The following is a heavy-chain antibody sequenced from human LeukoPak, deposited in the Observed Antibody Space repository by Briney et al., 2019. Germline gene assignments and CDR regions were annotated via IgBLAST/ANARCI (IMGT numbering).Heavy chain of an antibody. CDR1: GFTFSRYW. J-gene: IGHJ4*02. CDR2: INSDGSFT. D-gene: IGHD3-3*01. CDR3: ARGLTVFGVKRFDY. V-gene: IGHV3-74*01. Sequence: GGSLRLSCAASGFTFSRYWMNWVRQAPGKGPVWVSTINSDGSFTSYADSVQGQFTISRDNAKNTLYLQMNSLRAEDTAVYYCARGLTVFGVKRFDYRGQGILVSVSS.